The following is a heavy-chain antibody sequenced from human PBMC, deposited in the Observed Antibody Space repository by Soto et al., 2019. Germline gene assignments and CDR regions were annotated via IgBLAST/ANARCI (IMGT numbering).Heavy chain of an antibody. D-gene: IGHD3-10*01. CDR3: AKWGSGSPYYYYGMDV. CDR1: GFTFSSYA. Sequence: GGSLRLSCAASGFTFSSYAMSWVRQAPGKGLEWVSAISGSGGSTYYADSVKGRFTISRDNSKNTLYLQMNSLRAEDTAVYYCAKWGSGSPYYYYGMDVWGQGTTVTVSS. V-gene: IGHV3-23*01. CDR2: ISGSGGST. J-gene: IGHJ6*02.